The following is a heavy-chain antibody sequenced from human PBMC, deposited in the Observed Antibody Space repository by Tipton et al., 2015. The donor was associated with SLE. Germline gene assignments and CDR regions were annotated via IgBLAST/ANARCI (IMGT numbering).Heavy chain of an antibody. D-gene: IGHD3-3*01. V-gene: IGHV3-49*03. CDR2: IRSKAYGGTT. CDR3: AKVLEGFWSALGY. CDR1: GFTFGDYA. Sequence: SLRLSCTASGFTFGDYAMSWFRQAPGKGLEWVGFIRSKAYGGTTEYATSVKGRFTISRDDSKSIAYLQMNSLRAEDTAVYYCAKVLEGFWSALGYWGQGTLVTVSS. J-gene: IGHJ4*02.